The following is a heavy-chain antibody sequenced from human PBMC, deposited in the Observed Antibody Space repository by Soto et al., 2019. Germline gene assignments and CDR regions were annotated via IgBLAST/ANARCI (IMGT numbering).Heavy chain of an antibody. D-gene: IGHD6-19*01. CDR2: ISASGGSA. V-gene: IGHV3-23*01. Sequence: GGSLRLSCAASEFTFNTYAMNWVRQAPGKGLEWVSAISASGGSASYADSVQGRFIISRVNSKNTLYLQMNSLRAEDAAIYYCVREGSGWYARGSLDLWGRGTMVTVS. J-gene: IGHJ3*01. CDR3: VREGSGWYARGSLDL. CDR1: EFTFNTYA.